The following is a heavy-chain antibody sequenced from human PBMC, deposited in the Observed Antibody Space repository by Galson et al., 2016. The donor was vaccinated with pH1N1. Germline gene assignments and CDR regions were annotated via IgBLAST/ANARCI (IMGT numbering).Heavy chain of an antibody. CDR1: GYTFTDYY. J-gene: IGHJ4*02. CDR2: INPNSDVT. D-gene: IGHD1-26*01. Sequence: SVKVSCKASGYTFTDYYIHWVRQAPGKGLEWMGWINPNSDVTKYAQKFQDRVTMTRDTSINTAYMELSGLTSDDTAVYYCARDSKGGIPFRYWGQGTLVTLSS. CDR3: ARDSKGGIPFRY. V-gene: IGHV1-2*02.